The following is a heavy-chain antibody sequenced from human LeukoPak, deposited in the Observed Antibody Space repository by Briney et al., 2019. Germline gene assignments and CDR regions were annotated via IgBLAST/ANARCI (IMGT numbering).Heavy chain of an antibody. J-gene: IGHJ3*02. V-gene: IGHV1-24*01. D-gene: IGHD2-15*01. CDR3: AREPHLYCSGGSCYSGVAAFDI. CDR2: FDPEDGET. Sequence: ASVKVSCKVSGYTLTELSMHWVRQAPGKGLEWMGGFDPEDGETIYAQKFQGRVTMTEDTSTDTAYMELSSLRSEDTAVYYCAREPHLYCSGGSCYSGVAAFDIWGQGTMVTVSS. CDR1: GYTLTELS.